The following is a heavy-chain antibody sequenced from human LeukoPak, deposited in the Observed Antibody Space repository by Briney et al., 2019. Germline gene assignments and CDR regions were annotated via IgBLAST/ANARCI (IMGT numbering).Heavy chain of an antibody. J-gene: IGHJ4*02. CDR1: GFTFSSYG. CDR2: IRYDGSNK. CDR3: ARLNARRLDY. D-gene: IGHD1-14*01. Sequence: GSLRLSCAASGFTFSSYGMHWVRQAPGEGLEWVAFIRYDGSNKYYADSVKGRFTISRDNSKNTLWLQMNSLRVEDTAVYYCARLNARRLDYWGQGALVTVSS. V-gene: IGHV3-30*02.